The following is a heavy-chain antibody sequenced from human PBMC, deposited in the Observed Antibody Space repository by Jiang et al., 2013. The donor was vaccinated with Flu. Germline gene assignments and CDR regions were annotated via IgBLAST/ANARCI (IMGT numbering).Heavy chain of an antibody. J-gene: IGHJ4*02. Sequence: GPGLVKPSETLSLTCTVSGGSISSYYWSWIRQPPGKGLEWIGYIYYSGSTNYNPSLKSRVTISVDTSKNQFSLKLSSVTAADTAVYYCARGDPDYDFWSGYTYYFDYWGQGTLVTVSS. CDR2: IYYSGST. CDR3: ARGDPDYDFWSGYTYYFDY. V-gene: IGHV4-59*01. CDR1: GGSISSYY. D-gene: IGHD3-3*01.